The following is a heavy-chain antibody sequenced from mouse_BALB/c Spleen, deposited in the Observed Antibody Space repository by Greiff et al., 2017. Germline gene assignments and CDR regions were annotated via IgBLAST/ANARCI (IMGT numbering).Heavy chain of an antibody. CDR1: GFTFSSYG. J-gene: IGHJ3*01. V-gene: IGHV5-6-3*01. Sequence: EVKLMESGGGLVQPGGSLKLSCAASGFTFSSYGMSWVRQTPDKRLELVATINSNGGSTYYPDSVKGRFTISRDNAKNTLYLQMSSLKSEDTAMYYCARVGEGFAYWGQGTLVTVSA. CDR3: ARVGEGFAY. D-gene: IGHD2-13*01. CDR2: INSNGGST.